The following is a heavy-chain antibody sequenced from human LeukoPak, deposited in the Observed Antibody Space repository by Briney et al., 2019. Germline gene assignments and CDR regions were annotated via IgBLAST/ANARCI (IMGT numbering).Heavy chain of an antibody. D-gene: IGHD3-16*02. Sequence: GGSLRLSCAASGFTFDDYGMSWVRQAPGKGLEWVSGINWNGGSTGYADSVKGRFTISRDNSKNTLYLQMNSLRAEDTAVYYCAKGLRLGELSLSFDYWGQGTLVTVSS. CDR3: AKGLRLGELSLSFDY. V-gene: IGHV3-20*04. J-gene: IGHJ4*02. CDR1: GFTFDDYG. CDR2: INWNGGST.